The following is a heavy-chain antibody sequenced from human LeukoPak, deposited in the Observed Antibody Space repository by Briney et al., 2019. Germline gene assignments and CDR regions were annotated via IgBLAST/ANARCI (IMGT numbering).Heavy chain of an antibody. Sequence: GASVKVSCKASGYTFTSYDINWVRQATGQGLEWMGWMNPNSGNTGYAQKFQGRVTMTRNTSISTAYMELSSLRSEDTAVYYCARGGRPKWELLSHFDYWGQGTLVTVSS. CDR1: GYTFTSYD. CDR3: ARGGRPKWELLSHFDY. CDR2: MNPNSGNT. D-gene: IGHD1-26*01. J-gene: IGHJ4*02. V-gene: IGHV1-8*01.